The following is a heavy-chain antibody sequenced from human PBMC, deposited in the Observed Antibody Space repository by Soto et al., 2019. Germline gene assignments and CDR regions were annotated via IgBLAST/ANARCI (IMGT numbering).Heavy chain of an antibody. CDR2: ISYDGSNK. Sequence: QVQLVESGGGVVQPGRSLRLSCAASGFTFSSYGMHWVRQAPGKGLEWVAVISYDGSNKYYADSVKGRFTISRDNSKNTLYLQMNSRRAEDTAVYYCTKPNQSYYDSSGYYYFDYWGQVPMVTVSA. J-gene: IGHJ4*02. D-gene: IGHD3-22*01. CDR1: GFTFSSYG. V-gene: IGHV3-30*18. CDR3: TKPNQSYYDSSGYYYFDY.